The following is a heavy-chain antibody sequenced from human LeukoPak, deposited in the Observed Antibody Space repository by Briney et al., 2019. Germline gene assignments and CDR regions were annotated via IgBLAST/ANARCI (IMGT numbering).Heavy chain of an antibody. D-gene: IGHD2-21*01. CDR3: ATKPVVPASQGHYFDR. Sequence: SETLSLTCSVSGVSVTSHYWSWLRQPPGKGLEWIGNVYYTGDTGYNPSLHSRVTTSMDTSKNQFSLNLSFMTAADTAVYYCATKPVVPASQGHYFDRWGQGTLVTVSS. V-gene: IGHV4-59*02. J-gene: IGHJ5*02. CDR1: GVSVTSHY. CDR2: VYYTGDT.